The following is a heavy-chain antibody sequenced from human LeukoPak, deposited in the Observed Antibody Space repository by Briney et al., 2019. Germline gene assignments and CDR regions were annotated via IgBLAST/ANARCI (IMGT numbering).Heavy chain of an antibody. D-gene: IGHD3-10*01. CDR2: INPNSGGT. CDR1: GYXFTGYY. Sequence: ASVKVSCKASGYXFTGYYIHWVRQAPGQGLEWMGWINPNSGGTNYAQKFQGRVTMTRDTSISTAYMELSRLRSDDTAVYYCARADLGLLWFGELFGYWFDPWGQGTLVTVSS. CDR3: ARADLGLLWFGELFGYWFDP. J-gene: IGHJ5*02. V-gene: IGHV1-2*02.